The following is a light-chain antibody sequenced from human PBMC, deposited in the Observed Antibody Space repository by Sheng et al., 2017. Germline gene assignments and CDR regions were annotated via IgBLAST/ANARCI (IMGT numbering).Light chain of an antibody. Sequence: QSVLTQPPSVSGAPGQRVSIFCTGSSSNIGANYGVHWYQQLPGAAPKLLIYANNDRPSGVPGRFSGSKSDTSASLAITGLQAEDEADYYCAAWDDSLNGRLVFGGGTKLTVL. J-gene: IGLJ2*01. V-gene: IGLV1-40*01. CDR3: AAWDDSLNGRLV. CDR2: ANN. CDR1: SSNIGANYG.